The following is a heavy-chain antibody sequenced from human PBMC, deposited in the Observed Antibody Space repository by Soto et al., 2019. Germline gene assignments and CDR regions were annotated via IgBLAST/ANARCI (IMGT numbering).Heavy chain of an antibody. CDR3: ARRWEYFYMDV. J-gene: IGHJ6*03. D-gene: IGHD1-26*01. CDR1: GFTFSSYW. V-gene: IGHV3-74*03. CDR2: INTDGTSP. Sequence: VQLVESGGALVQPGGSLRLSCAASGFTFSSYWMHWVRQAPGKGLVWVSRINTDGTSPKYADSVKGRFTISRYKAKNTRYLQMNSLRDEDTAVYYCARRWEYFYMDVWGKGTTVTVSS.